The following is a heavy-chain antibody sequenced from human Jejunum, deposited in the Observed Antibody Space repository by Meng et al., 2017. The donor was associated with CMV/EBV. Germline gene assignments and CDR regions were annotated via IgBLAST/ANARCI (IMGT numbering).Heavy chain of an antibody. D-gene: IGHD4/OR15-4a*01. J-gene: IGHJ4*02. V-gene: IGHV4-61*02. CDR2: ITTSGST. CDR3: ARVPLNFGADCYEY. Sequence: QVQVQELGPGPGKPSPTPALTVTGAGDPISCSSYYWSWIRPPDGKGLGWIGRITTSGSTYYNPAPKRRVTISVDTSKNQFSLKLSSVTAADTAVYYCARVPLNFGADCYEYWGQGTLVTVSS. CDR1: GDPISCSSYY.